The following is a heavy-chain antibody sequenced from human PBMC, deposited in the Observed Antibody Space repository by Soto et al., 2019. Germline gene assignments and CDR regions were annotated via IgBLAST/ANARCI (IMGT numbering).Heavy chain of an antibody. J-gene: IGHJ4*02. CDR1: GFTFSSYA. D-gene: IGHD3-22*01. Sequence: QVQLVESGGGVVQPGRSLRLSCAASGFTFSSYAMHWVRQAPGKGLEWVAVISYDGSNKYYADSVKGRFTISRDNSKNTLYLQMNSLRAEDTAVYYCARSVVTSRGVDYWGQGTLVTVSS. V-gene: IGHV3-30-3*01. CDR3: ARSVVTSRGVDY. CDR2: ISYDGSNK.